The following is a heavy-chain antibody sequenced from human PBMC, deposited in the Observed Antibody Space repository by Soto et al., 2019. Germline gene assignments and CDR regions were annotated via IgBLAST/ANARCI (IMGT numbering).Heavy chain of an antibody. CDR2: IIPIFGTA. CDR3: ARDRGGEWELLNYYGMDV. D-gene: IGHD1-26*01. V-gene: IGHV1-69*13. Sequence: AVKVSCKASGGTFSSYAISWVRQAPGQGLEWMGGIIPIFGTANYAQKFQGRVTITADESTGTAYMELSSLRSEDTAVYYCARDRGGEWELLNYYGMDVWGQGTTVTVSS. CDR1: GGTFSSYA. J-gene: IGHJ6*02.